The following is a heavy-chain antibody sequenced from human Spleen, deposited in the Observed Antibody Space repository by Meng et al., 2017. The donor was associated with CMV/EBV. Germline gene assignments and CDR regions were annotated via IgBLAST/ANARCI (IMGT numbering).Heavy chain of an antibody. CDR3: ARAPPFSGSYSYFDY. V-gene: IGHV4-30-4*08. D-gene: IGHD1-26*01. J-gene: IGHJ4*02. CDR1: GGSISSGDYY. Sequence: SETLSLTCTVSGGSISSGDYYWSWIRQPPGKGLEWIGYIYYSGSTYYNPSLKSRVTISVDTSKNQFSLKLRSVTAADTAVYYCARAPPFSGSYSYFDYWGQGTLVTVSS. CDR2: IYYSGST.